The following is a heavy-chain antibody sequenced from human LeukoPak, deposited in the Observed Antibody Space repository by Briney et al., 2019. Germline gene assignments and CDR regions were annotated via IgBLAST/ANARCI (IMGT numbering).Heavy chain of an antibody. D-gene: IGHD5-12*01. V-gene: IGHV1-18*01. J-gene: IGHJ6*03. CDR3: ASKSRLNGLRGYSGYDPYYYMDV. CDR2: ISAYNGNT. CDR1: GYTFTSYG. Sequence: ASVKVSCKASGYTFTSYGISWVRQAPGQGLEWMGWISAYNGNTNYAQKLQGRVTMTTDTSTSTAYMELRSLRSDDTAVYYCASKSRLNGLRGYSGYDPYYYMDVWGKGTTATISS.